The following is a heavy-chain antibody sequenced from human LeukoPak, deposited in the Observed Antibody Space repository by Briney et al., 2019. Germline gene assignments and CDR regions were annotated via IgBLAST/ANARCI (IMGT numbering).Heavy chain of an antibody. D-gene: IGHD3-10*01. CDR1: GASVSSYY. V-gene: IGHV4-4*07. J-gene: IGHJ6*03. CDR2: IYTGATH. Sequence: PSETLSLTCPVSGASVSSYYWAWIRQPAGKGLEWIGRIYTGATHNYNPSLESRVTMSLDNIKNHFSLSLTSVTAADTAVYYCAREQFASGEHYYYYIDVWGKGTTVTVSS. CDR3: AREQFASGEHYYYYIDV.